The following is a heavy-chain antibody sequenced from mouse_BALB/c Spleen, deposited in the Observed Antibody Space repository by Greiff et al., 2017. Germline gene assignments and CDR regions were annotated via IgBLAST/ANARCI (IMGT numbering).Heavy chain of an antibody. CDR2: ISSGGSYT. V-gene: IGHV5-9-4*01. D-gene: IGHD4-1*01. Sequence: VQLKESGGGLVKPGGSLKLSCAASGFTFSSYAMSWVRQSPEKRLEWVAEISSGGSYTYYPDTVTGRFTISRDNAKNTLYLEMSSLRSEDTAMYYCARELGRTWFAYWGQGTLVTVSA. J-gene: IGHJ3*01. CDR3: ARELGRTWFAY. CDR1: GFTFSSYA.